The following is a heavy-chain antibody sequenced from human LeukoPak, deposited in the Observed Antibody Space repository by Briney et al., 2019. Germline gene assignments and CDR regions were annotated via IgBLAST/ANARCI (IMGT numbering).Heavy chain of an antibody. CDR1: GYTFTGYY. D-gene: IGHD3-22*01. Sequence: ASVKVSCKASGYTFTGYYMHWVRQAPGQGLEWMGWINPNSGGTNYAQKFQGRVTMTTDTSTSTAYMELRSLRSDDTAVYYCARDLGEAMIESDAFDYWGQGTLVTVSS. CDR3: ARDLGEAMIESDAFDY. V-gene: IGHV1-2*02. J-gene: IGHJ4*02. CDR2: INPNSGGT.